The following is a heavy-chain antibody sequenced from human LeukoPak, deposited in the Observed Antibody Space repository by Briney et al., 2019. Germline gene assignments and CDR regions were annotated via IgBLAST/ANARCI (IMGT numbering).Heavy chain of an antibody. CDR1: GASISSHAW. D-gene: IGHD3-10*01. CDR2: IYHSGST. Sequence: SETLSLTCAVSGASISSHAWWTWVRQPPGKGLEWIGEIYHSGSTLFNPSLRSRVSISVDKSNNRFSLQLSSVTAADTAVYYCAGRRELTGEPYWGQGTLVSVSS. V-gene: IGHV4-4*02. CDR3: AGRRELTGEPY. J-gene: IGHJ4*02.